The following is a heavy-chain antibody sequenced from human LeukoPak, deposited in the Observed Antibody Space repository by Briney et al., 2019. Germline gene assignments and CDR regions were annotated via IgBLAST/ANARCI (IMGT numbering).Heavy chain of an antibody. D-gene: IGHD5-18*01. V-gene: IGHV3-23*03. J-gene: IGHJ6*02. CDR1: GFTFSGYA. Sequence: PGGSLRLSCAASGFTFSGYAMNWVRQAPGKGLEWVSLIFASGSTTKYADSVKGRFTISRDNSKNTLYLQMNSLRAEDTAVYYCARDAVDTANAVWGQGTTVTVSS. CDR3: ARDAVDTANAV. CDR2: IFASGSTT.